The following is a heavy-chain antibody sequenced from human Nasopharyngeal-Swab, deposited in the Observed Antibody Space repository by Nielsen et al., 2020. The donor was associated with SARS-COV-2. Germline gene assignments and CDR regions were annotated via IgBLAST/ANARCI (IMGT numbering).Heavy chain of an antibody. Sequence: GGSLRLSCAASGFTFSSYAMSWVRQAPGKGLEWVSSISGSGGSTYYADSVKGRFTISRDNSKNTLYLQMHSLRAEDTAVYYCTGWYSGSYIVWASEDAFDIWGQGTMVTVSS. CDR3: TGWYSGSYIVWASEDAFDI. CDR1: GFTFSSYA. D-gene: IGHD1-26*01. V-gene: IGHV3-23*01. J-gene: IGHJ3*02. CDR2: ISGSGGST.